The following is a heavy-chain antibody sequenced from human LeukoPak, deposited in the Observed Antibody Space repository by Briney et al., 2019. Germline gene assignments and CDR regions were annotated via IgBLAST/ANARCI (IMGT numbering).Heavy chain of an antibody. D-gene: IGHD3-10*01. CDR1: GFTFTEYG. Sequence: PGGSLRLSCAASGFTFTEYGMHWFRQAPGKGLEWVTFIRGDGSSTYYADSVKGRFIISRDNSKNTLYLQMNSLRAEDTAVYYCAKSRSYTVRDAFEIWGQGTKVTVSS. J-gene: IGHJ3*02. CDR2: IRGDGSST. CDR3: AKSRSYTVRDAFEI. V-gene: IGHV3-30*02.